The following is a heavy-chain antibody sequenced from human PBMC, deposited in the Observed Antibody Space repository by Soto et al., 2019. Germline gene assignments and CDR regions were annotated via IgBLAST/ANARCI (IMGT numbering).Heavy chain of an antibody. Sequence: QVQLVQSGAEVKKPGSSVKVSCKASRGTFSSYAISWVRQAPGQGLEWMGGIIPIFGTANYAQKFQGRVTITADKSTSTAYMELSSLRSEDTAVYYCARTYDYGRNVYYYYYGMDVWGPGTTVTVSS. D-gene: IGHD4-17*01. CDR2: IIPIFGTA. J-gene: IGHJ6*02. V-gene: IGHV1-69*06. CDR3: ARTYDYGRNVYYYYYGMDV. CDR1: RGTFSSYA.